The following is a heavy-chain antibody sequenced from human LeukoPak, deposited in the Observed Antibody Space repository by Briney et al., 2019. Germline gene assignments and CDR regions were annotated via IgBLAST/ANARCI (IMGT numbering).Heavy chain of an antibody. J-gene: IGHJ4*02. D-gene: IGHD6-13*01. V-gene: IGHV4-4*02. CDR2: IYHSGST. CDR1: GGSISSSNW. Sequence: SETLSLTCAVSGGSISSSNWWSWVRQPPGKGLEWIGEIYHSGSTYYNPSLKSRVTISLDTSKNQFSLKLSSVTAADTAVYYCVRERAYTSSYYKPPPLPDYWGQGTLVTVSS. CDR3: VRERAYTSSYYKPPPLPDY.